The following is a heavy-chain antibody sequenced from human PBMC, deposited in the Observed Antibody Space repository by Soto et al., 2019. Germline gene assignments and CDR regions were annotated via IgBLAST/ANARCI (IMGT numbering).Heavy chain of an antibody. J-gene: IGHJ6*02. D-gene: IGHD5-12*01. CDR2: ISYDGSNK. CDR3: AKDQSVATIKGNGMDV. Sequence: LRLSCAASGFTFSSYGMHWVRQAPGKGLEWVAVISYDGSNKYYADSVKGRFTISRDNSKNTLYLQMNSLRPEDTAVYYCAKDQSVATIKGNGMDVWGQGTTVTVSS. V-gene: IGHV3-30*18. CDR1: GFTFSSYG.